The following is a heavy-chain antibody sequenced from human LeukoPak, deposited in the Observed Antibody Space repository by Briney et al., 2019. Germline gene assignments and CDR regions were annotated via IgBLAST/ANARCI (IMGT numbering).Heavy chain of an antibody. J-gene: IGHJ6*02. Sequence: GGSLRLSCAASGFSFITYSMNWVRQAPGKGLESVSYFSTSGSNVFYADSVKGRFTVSRDNANNSLDLQMNSLRDEDTAVYCCARTYNRLDRNDCYGMDVWGQGTTVSVS. V-gene: IGHV3-48*02. CDR2: FSTSGSNV. CDR3: ARTYNRLDRNDCYGMDV. CDR1: GFSFITYS. D-gene: IGHD1-1*01.